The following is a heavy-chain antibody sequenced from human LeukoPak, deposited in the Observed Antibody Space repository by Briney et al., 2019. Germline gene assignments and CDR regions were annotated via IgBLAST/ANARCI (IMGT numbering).Heavy chain of an antibody. CDR2: IQYDGSNK. V-gene: IGHV3-30*02. CDR3: AKNGDRGAYCTGGTCYPYFYYYMDV. CDR1: GFTFSNYG. D-gene: IGHD2-15*01. J-gene: IGHJ6*03. Sequence: GGSLRLSCAASGFTFSNYGMHWVRQAPGKGLEWVGFIQYDGSNKYDVESVKGRFTISRDNAKNSLYLQMNSLRAEGTAIYYCAKNGDRGAYCTGGTCYPYFYYYMDVWGKGTTVTI.